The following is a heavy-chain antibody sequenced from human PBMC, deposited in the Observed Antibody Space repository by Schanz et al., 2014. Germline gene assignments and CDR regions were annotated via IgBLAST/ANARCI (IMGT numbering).Heavy chain of an antibody. J-gene: IGHJ4*02. CDR2: ISSSGSYI. Sequence: EVQLVESGGGLVKPGGSLRLSCEASEFTFSSYKMNWVRQAPGKGLEWVSSISSSGSYIHYADSVKGRFTISRDNAKNTLYLQMNSLRAEDTAVYYCARDSSPNYEFLTAYYSIDYWGQGTLVTVSS. CDR1: EFTFSSYK. CDR3: ARDSSPNYEFLTAYYSIDY. D-gene: IGHD3-9*01. V-gene: IGHV3-21*01.